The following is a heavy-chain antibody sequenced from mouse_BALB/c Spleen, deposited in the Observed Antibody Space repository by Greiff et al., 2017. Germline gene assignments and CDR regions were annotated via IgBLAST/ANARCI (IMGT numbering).Heavy chain of an antibody. Sequence: EVKLEESGGGLVQPGGSLRLSCATSGFTFTAYYMSWVRQPPGKALEWLGFIRNKANGYTTEYSASVKGRFTISRDNSQSILYLQMNTLRAEDSATYYCARGVITTDYWGQGTTLTVSS. CDR1: GFTFTAYY. D-gene: IGHD1-1*01. CDR2: IRNKANGYTT. V-gene: IGHV7-3*02. J-gene: IGHJ2*01. CDR3: ARGVITTDY.